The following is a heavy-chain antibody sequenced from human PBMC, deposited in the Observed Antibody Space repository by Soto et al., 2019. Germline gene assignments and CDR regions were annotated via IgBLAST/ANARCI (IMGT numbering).Heavy chain of an antibody. V-gene: IGHV3-30*18. CDR1: GYIFSNYG. CDR2: TSYDGSKK. J-gene: IGHJ6*02. Sequence: QVQLVESGGGVVQPGRSLRLSCAASGYIFSNYGMHCVRQAPGKGLEGVAVTSYDGSKKYYADSVKGRFTISKDNSKNTVYLQMNSLRIEDTAVYYCAKWGLSGHGMDVWGQGTTVTVSS. CDR3: AKWGLSGHGMDV. D-gene: IGHD7-27*01.